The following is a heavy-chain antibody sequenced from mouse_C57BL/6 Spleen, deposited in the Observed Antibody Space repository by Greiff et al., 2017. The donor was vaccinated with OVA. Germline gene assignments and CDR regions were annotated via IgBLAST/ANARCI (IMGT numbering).Heavy chain of an antibody. CDR3: ARGGDYDGYYREDYYAMDY. D-gene: IGHD2-3*01. Sequence: QVQLQQPGAELVKPGASVKLSCKASGYTFTSYWMHWVKQRPGQGLEWIGMIHPNSGSTNYNEKFKSKGTLTVDKSSSTADVQLSSLASEDAAVYYCARGGDYDGYYREDYYAMDYWGQGTSVTVSS. CDR1: GYTFTSYW. V-gene: IGHV1-64*01. J-gene: IGHJ4*01. CDR2: IHPNSGST.